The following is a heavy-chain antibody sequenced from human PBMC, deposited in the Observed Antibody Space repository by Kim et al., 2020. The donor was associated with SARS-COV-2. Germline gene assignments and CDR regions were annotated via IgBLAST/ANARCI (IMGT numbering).Heavy chain of an antibody. Sequence: ASVKVSCKASGYTFIDYYIHWVRQAPGQGLEWMGWINPNSGGTKFAKKFQGGVTMTRDTSISTAHMELSRLRSDDTAVYYCAIGYSNNWYSYEGEYFQHWGQGTLVTVSS. J-gene: IGHJ1*01. V-gene: IGHV1-2*02. CDR1: GYTFIDYY. CDR3: AIGYSNNWYSYEGEYFQH. D-gene: IGHD6-13*01. CDR2: INPNSGGT.